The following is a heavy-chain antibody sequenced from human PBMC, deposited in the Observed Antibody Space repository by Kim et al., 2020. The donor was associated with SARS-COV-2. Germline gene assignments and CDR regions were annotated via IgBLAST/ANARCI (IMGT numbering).Heavy chain of an antibody. D-gene: IGHD3-9*01. J-gene: IGHJ6*02. V-gene: IGHV3-21*01. CDR2: ISSSSSYI. Sequence: GGSLRLSCAASGFTFSSYSMNWVRQAPGKGLEWVSSISSSSSYIYYADSVKGRFTISRDNAKNSLYLQMNSLRAEDTAVYYCARDGGNYDILTGYFNYYYYYGMDVRGQGTTVTVSS. CDR1: GFTFSSYS. CDR3: ARDGGNYDILTGYFNYYYYYGMDV.